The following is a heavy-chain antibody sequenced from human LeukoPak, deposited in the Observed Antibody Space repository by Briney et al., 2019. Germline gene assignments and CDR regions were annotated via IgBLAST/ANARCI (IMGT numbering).Heavy chain of an antibody. V-gene: IGHV1-69*05. CDR1: GYTFTTYF. D-gene: IGHD2-21*02. J-gene: IGHJ6*03. CDR2: IIPIFGTA. CDR3: ATGQPDCGGDCYSEVGYYYYYMDV. Sequence: ASMKVSCKTSGYTFTTYFIHWVRQAPGQGLEWMGGIIPIFGTANYAQKFQGRVTITTDESTSTAYMELSSLRSEDTAVYYCATGQPDCGGDCYSEVGYYYYYMDVWGKGTTVTVSS.